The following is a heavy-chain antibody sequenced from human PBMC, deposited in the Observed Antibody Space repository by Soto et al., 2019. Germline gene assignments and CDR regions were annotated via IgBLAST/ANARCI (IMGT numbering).Heavy chain of an antibody. CDR1: GFTFSSYA. CDR3: ARDRVTMIVVPEYYYGMDV. D-gene: IGHD3-22*01. CDR2: ISYDGSNK. V-gene: IGHV3-30-3*01. J-gene: IGHJ6*02. Sequence: PVGSLRLSCAASGFTFSSYAMHWVRQAPGKGLEWVAVISYDGSNKYYADSVKGRFTISRDNSKNTLYLQMNSLRAEDTAVYYCARDRVTMIVVPEYYYGMDVWGQGTTVTVSS.